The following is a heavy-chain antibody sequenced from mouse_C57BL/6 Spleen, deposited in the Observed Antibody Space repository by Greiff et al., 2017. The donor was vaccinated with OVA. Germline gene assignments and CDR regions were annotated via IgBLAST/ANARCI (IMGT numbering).Heavy chain of an antibody. CDR3: ARSAGCNYEEWFAY. D-gene: IGHD2-1*01. CDR1: GYTFTDYY. CDR2: IYPGSGNT. V-gene: IGHV1-76*01. J-gene: IGHJ3*01. Sequence: VQLQQSGAELVRPGASVKLSCKASGYTFTDYYINWVKQRPGQGLEWIARIYPGSGNTYNNEKFKGQATLTAEKSSSTAYMQLSSLTSEDAAPYFCARSAGCNYEEWFAYWGQGTLVTVSA.